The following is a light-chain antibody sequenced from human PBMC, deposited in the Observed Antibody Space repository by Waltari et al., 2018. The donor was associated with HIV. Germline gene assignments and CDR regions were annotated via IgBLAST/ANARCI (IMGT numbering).Light chain of an antibody. CDR1: QSVFSSSNYKNY. Sequence: DIVMTQSPDSLAVSLGERATINCKSSQSVFSSSNYKNYLAWYQQKPGQPPKLLIYWASTRESGVPYRFSGSGSGTDFSLTISSLQAEDVAVYSCQQYYSTPMYTFGQGTKLEIK. J-gene: IGKJ2*01. V-gene: IGKV4-1*01. CDR2: WAS. CDR3: QQYYSTPMYT.